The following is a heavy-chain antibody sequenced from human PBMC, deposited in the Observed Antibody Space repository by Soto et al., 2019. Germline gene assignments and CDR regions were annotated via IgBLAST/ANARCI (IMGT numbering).Heavy chain of an antibody. CDR1: GFTFSTYA. J-gene: IGHJ3*02. CDR3: AHPRGYGVFDAYDI. CDR2: LSPSGGET. D-gene: IGHD4-17*01. Sequence: VGSLRLSCVASGFTFSTYAMSWVRQAPGKGLEWVSALSPSGGETYYADSVKGRFTISRDNSMNALYRQMNSLRVEDTALYYCAHPRGYGVFDAYDIWGQGTMVTV. V-gene: IGHV3-23*01.